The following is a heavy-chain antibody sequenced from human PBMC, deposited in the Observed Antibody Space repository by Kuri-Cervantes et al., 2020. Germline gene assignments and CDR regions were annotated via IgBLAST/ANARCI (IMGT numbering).Heavy chain of an antibody. J-gene: IGHJ4*02. CDR2: IYYSGST. CDR1: GGSISSYY. Sequence: ESLRLSCTVSGGSISSYYWSWIRQPPGKGLEWIGYIYYSGSTNYNPSLRSRVTISVDTSKNQFSLKLSSVTAADTAVYYCAREEAALFDYWGQGTLVTVSS. CDR3: AREEAALFDY. V-gene: IGHV4-59*13.